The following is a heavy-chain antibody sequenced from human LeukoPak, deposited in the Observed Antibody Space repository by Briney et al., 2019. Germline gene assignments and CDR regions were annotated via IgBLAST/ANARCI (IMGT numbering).Heavy chain of an antibody. J-gene: IGHJ5*02. CDR3: ARVPGYCSSTSCYISSGWFDP. D-gene: IGHD2-2*02. CDR2: SYYSGST. V-gene: IGHV4-31*03. CDR1: GGSSSSGGYY. Sequence: SETLSLTCTVSGGSSSSGGYYWSWIRQHPGKGLEWIGYSYYSGSTYYNPSLKSRVTISVDTSKNQFSLKLSSVPAAATAVYYCARVPGYCSSTSCYISSGWFDPWGQGTLVTVSS.